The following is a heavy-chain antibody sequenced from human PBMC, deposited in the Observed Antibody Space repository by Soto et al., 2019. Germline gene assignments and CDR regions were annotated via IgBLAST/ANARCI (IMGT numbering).Heavy chain of an antibody. Sequence: QVQLVQSGAEVKKPGSSVKVSCKVSGGTFSSYAMSWVRQAPGQGLEWMGGIIPIFGTANYAQKFQGRVTITADESTSTAYMELSSLRSEDTALYYCARATVRGYSGYDCWFDPWGQGTLVTVSS. CDR2: IIPIFGTA. CDR3: ARATVRGYSGYDCWFDP. V-gene: IGHV1-69*12. CDR1: GGTFSSYA. J-gene: IGHJ5*02. D-gene: IGHD5-12*01.